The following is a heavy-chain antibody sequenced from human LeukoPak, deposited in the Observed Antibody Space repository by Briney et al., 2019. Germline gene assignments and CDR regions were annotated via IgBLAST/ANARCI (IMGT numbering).Heavy chain of an antibody. V-gene: IGHV3-33*06. CDR2: IWSDGTNR. CDR3: AKDIQRGFDYTNSLDY. D-gene: IGHD4-11*01. J-gene: IGHJ4*02. CDR1: GFIFTDYG. Sequence: GESLRLSCAASGFIFTDYGMHWVRQAPGKGLEWVAVIWSDGTNRYYSDSVKGRFPISRDDSNDMVYLQMNRLRAEDTAVYYCAKDIQRGFDYTNSLDYWGQGTLVTVSS.